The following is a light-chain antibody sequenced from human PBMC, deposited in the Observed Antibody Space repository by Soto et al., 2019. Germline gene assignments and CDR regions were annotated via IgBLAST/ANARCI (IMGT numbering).Light chain of an antibody. CDR3: QQYNSYSWT. Sequence: DIQMTQSPSTLSASVGDRVTITCRASQSISSWLAWYQQKPGKAPKLLIYDASSLESGVPSRFSGSGFGTKFTLTIISLQPDDFATYYCQQYNSYSWTFGQGTKVDIK. CDR2: DAS. CDR1: QSISSW. J-gene: IGKJ1*01. V-gene: IGKV1-5*01.